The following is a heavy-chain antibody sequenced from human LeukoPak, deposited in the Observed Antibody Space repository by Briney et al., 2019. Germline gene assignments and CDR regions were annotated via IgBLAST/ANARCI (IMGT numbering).Heavy chain of an antibody. Sequence: SETLSLTCTVSGGSISNYYWSWLRQPPGKGLEWIGHIYSTGSTTYSPSLKSRVIMSADTSKNQFSLKVTSVTAADTAVYYCARHRPEGSYPLDSWGQGALVSVSS. CDR1: GGSISNYY. CDR3: ARHRPEGSYPLDS. V-gene: IGHV4-59*08. CDR2: IYSTGST. J-gene: IGHJ4*02.